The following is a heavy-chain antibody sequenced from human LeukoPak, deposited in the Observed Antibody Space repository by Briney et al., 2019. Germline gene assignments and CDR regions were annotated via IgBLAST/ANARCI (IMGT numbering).Heavy chain of an antibody. CDR3: AKDMWTGTVGMDV. J-gene: IGHJ6*02. Sequence: GGSLRLSCAASGFTFDDYAMHWVRQAPGKGLEWVSGICWNSGSIGYADSVKGRFTISRDNAKNSLYLQMNSLRAEDTALYYCAKDMWTGTVGMDVWGQGTTVTVSS. V-gene: IGHV3-9*01. CDR2: ICWNSGSI. D-gene: IGHD3/OR15-3a*01. CDR1: GFTFDDYA.